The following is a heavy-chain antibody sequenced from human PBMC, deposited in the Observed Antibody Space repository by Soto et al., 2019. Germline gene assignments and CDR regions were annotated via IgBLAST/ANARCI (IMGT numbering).Heavy chain of an antibody. Sequence: SETLSLTCIVSGGSIDSNHYYWGWVRQPPGKGLEWIASISYLGTTYYSPSLKSRVIKSIDTSRNQFSLKLTSVTAADTAMYFCARVLRGYRNAIALNWFDPWGQGTLVTVSS. CDR3: ARVLRGYRNAIALNWFDP. V-gene: IGHV4-39*07. D-gene: IGHD5-18*01. CDR2: ISYLGTT. J-gene: IGHJ5*02. CDR1: GGSIDSNHYY.